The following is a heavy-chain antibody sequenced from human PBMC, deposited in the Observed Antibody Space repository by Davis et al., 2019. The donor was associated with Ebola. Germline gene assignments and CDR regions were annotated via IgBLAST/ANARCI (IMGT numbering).Heavy chain of an antibody. D-gene: IGHD2-2*02. CDR1: GGSISSGGYY. CDR2: IYYSGST. Sequence: LRLSCTVSGGSISSGGYYWSWIRQHPGKGLEWIGYIYYSGSTYYNPSLKSPVTISVDTSKNQFSLKLSSVTAADTAVYYCARGEVRYCSSTSCYNYGMDVWGQGTTVTVSS. V-gene: IGHV4-30-4*08. CDR3: ARGEVRYCSSTSCYNYGMDV. J-gene: IGHJ6*02.